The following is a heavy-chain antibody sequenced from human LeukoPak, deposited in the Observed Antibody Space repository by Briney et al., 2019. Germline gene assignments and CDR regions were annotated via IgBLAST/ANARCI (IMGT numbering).Heavy chain of an antibody. CDR1: GFTFSSYT. CDR2: ISYDGNNI. D-gene: IGHD1-14*01. CDR3: ARDQPEHYLPSDY. Sequence: GTSPRLSCAASGFTFSSYTMHWVRQAPGKGLQWVAFISYDGNNIHYADSVKGRFTISRDNSKNTLYLQMNSLRLEDTAVFYCARDQPEHYLPSDYWGQGTLVTVSS. V-gene: IGHV3-30-3*01. J-gene: IGHJ4*02.